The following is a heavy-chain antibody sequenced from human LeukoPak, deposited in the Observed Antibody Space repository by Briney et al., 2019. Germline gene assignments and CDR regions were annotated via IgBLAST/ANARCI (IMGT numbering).Heavy chain of an antibody. CDR3: AKGVRFEDLWDS. D-gene: IGHD3-10*01. CDR2: ISWTNDNI. CDR1: GFTFDNFADYG. J-gene: IGHJ4*02. Sequence: GGSLRLSCAASGFTFDNFADYGMHWVRQVPGKGLEWVSGISWTNDNIGYADFVKGRFTISRDNAKNSLYLQMNSLTVEDTALYYCAKGVRFEDLWDSWGQGILVTVSS. V-gene: IGHV3-9*01.